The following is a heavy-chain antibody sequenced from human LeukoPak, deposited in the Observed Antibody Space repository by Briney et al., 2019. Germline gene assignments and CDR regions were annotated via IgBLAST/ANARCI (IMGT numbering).Heavy chain of an antibody. J-gene: IGHJ6*03. CDR2: INHSGST. D-gene: IGHD3-10*01. Sequence: PSETLSLTCAVYGGSFSGYYWSWIRQPPGKGLEWIGEINHSGSTNYNPSLKSRVTISVDTSKNQFSLKLSSVTAADTAVYYCARVGSYGSGIRRYYYYYMDVWGKGTTVTVSS. CDR1: GGSFSGYY. CDR3: ARVGSYGSGIRRYYYYYMDV. V-gene: IGHV4-34*01.